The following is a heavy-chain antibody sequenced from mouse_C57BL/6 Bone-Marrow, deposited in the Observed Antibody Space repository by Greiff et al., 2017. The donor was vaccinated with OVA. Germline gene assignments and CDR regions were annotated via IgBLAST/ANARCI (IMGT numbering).Heavy chain of an antibody. Sequence: EVKLVESGGGLVQSGRSLRLSCATSGFTFSDFYMEWVRQAPGKGLEWIAASRNKANDYTTEYSASVKGRFIVSRDTSQSILYLQMNALRAEDTAIYYCARDVNGSSYAYFDVWGTGTTVTVSS. CDR2: SRNKANDYTT. CDR1: GFTFSDFY. J-gene: IGHJ1*03. V-gene: IGHV7-1*01. CDR3: ARDVNGSSYAYFDV. D-gene: IGHD1-1*01.